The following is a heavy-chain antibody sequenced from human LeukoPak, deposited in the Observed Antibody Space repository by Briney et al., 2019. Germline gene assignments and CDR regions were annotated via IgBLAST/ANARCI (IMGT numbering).Heavy chain of an antibody. D-gene: IGHD6-13*01. J-gene: IGHJ4*02. CDR1: GFTFSGYA. Sequence: PGGSLRLSCAASGFTFSGYAMSWVRQAPGKGLEWVSAISGSGGSTYYADSVKGRFTISRDNSKNTLYLQMNSLRAEDTAVYYCAKVDGYSSSWSFDYWGQGTLVTVSS. CDR2: ISGSGGST. V-gene: IGHV3-23*01. CDR3: AKVDGYSSSWSFDY.